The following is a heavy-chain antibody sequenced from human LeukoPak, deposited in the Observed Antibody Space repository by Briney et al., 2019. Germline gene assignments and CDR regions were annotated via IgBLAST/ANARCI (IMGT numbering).Heavy chain of an antibody. J-gene: IGHJ5*02. CDR2: IRYDGSNK. V-gene: IGHV3-30*02. Sequence: PGGSLRLSCAASGFTFSSYGMHWVRQAPGKGLEWVAFIRYDGSNKYYADSVKGRFTISRDNSKNTLYLQMNSLRAEDTAVYYCAKGERFLEWLYQYNWFDPWGQGTLVTVSS. D-gene: IGHD3-3*01. CDR3: AKGERFLEWLYQYNWFDP. CDR1: GFTFSSYG.